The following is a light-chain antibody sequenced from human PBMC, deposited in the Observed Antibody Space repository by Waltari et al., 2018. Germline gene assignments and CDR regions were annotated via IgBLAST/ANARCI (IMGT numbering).Light chain of an antibody. V-gene: IGKV2-28*01. CDR3: MQALQTPLT. CDR1: QSLLHSNGYNY. J-gene: IGKJ4*01. CDR2: LGS. Sequence: DIVMTQSPLSLPVTPGEPASIPCRSSQSLLHSNGYNYLDWYLQKPGQSPQPRIYLGSNRASGVPDRFSGSGSGTDFTLRISRVEAEDVGVYYCMQALQTPLTFGGGTKVEIK.